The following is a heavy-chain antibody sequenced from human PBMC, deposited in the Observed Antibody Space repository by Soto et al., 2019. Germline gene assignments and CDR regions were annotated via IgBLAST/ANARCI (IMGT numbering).Heavy chain of an antibody. D-gene: IGHD3-22*01. Sequence: GSLRLSCAASGFIFSSYAMSWVRQAPGKGLEWVGRIKSKTDGGTTDFAAPVKGRFAISRDDSKDMVYLQMNSLKTEDTAVYYCARGDYYDSSGPSHSYYYYGMDVWGQGTTVTVSS. V-gene: IGHV3-15*01. CDR3: ARGDYYDSSGPSHSYYYYGMDV. CDR1: GFIFSSYA. J-gene: IGHJ6*02. CDR2: IKSKTDGGTT.